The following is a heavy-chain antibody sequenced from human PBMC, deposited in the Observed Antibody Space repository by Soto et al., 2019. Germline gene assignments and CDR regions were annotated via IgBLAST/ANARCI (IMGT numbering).Heavy chain of an antibody. CDR2: IYSGGST. J-gene: IGHJ6*03. V-gene: IGHV3-66*01. CDR3: ARVEGSGSYYNAEFYYMDV. D-gene: IGHD3-10*01. Sequence: EVQLVESGGGLVQPGGSLRLSCAASGFTVSSNYMSWVRQAPGKGLEWVSVIYSGGSTYYADSVKGRFTISRDNSKNTLYLQMNSLRAEDTAVYYCARVEGSGSYYNAEFYYMDVWGKGTTVTVSS. CDR1: GFTVSSNY.